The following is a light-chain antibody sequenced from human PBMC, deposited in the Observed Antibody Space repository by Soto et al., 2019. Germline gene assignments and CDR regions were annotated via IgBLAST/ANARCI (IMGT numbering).Light chain of an antibody. J-gene: IGKJ1*01. V-gene: IGKV1-5*03. CDR3: QQYETFSGT. Sequence: DIQMTQSPSTLSASVGDRVSINCRASQSISAWLAWYQQKPGKAPRLLIYKASTLEIGVPSRFSGSGSGTEFTLTISSLQPDDFATYYCQQYETFSGTFGPGTKVDI. CDR2: KAS. CDR1: QSISAW.